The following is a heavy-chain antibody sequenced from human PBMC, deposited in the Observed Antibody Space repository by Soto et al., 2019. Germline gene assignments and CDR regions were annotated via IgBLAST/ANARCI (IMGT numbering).Heavy chain of an antibody. Sequence: QVQLVQSGGGLVKPGESLRLSCATSGLPFSHYYMSWIRQAPGKGLESLSYISGSSSDIKYAASVKGRFTISRDNAKKSVYLQMNSLRAEDTAVYYCATGPRRLSDWGQGTPVIVST. J-gene: IGHJ4*02. CDR1: GLPFSHYY. V-gene: IGHV3-11*05. D-gene: IGHD3-3*01. CDR2: ISGSSSDI. CDR3: ATGPRRLSD.